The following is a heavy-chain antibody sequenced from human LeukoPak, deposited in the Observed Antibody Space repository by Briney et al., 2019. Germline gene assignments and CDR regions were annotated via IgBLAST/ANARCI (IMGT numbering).Heavy chain of an antibody. J-gene: IGHJ4*02. D-gene: IGHD5-12*01. CDR2: FDPEDGET. Sequence: GASVTVSFTVSGYTLTELSMHWVRQAPGKGLEWMGGFDPEDGETIYAQKFQGRVTITEDTSTDTAYMELSSLRSEDTAVYYCATEGLDIVAQTVYWGQGTLVTVSS. CDR3: ATEGLDIVAQTVY. CDR1: GYTLTELS. V-gene: IGHV1-24*01.